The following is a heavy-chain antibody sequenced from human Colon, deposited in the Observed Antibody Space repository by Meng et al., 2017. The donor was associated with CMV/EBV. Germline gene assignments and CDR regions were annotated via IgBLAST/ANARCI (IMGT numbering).Heavy chain of an antibody. CDR2: IIPSVPMG. D-gene: IGHD3/OR15-3a*01. CDR1: ADTFGTYT. V-gene: IGHV1-69*02. J-gene: IGHJ4*02. Sequence: SVKVSCKASADTFGTYTINWVRQAPGQGLEWMGRIIPSVPMGSDTQKFKDRLTISADKSTTTVYLELSSLRFEDTATYYCVRVDWRQDSYFDYWGQGTLVTVSS. CDR3: VRVDWRQDSYFDY.